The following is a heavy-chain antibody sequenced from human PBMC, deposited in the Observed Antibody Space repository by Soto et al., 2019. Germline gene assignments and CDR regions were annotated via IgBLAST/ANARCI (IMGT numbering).Heavy chain of an antibody. CDR1: GFTFSSYS. Sequence: PGGSLRLSCAASGFTFSSYSIYWVSQAPGTGLEWVSGIGGGGSGTYYADSVEGRFTIFRGYSKNTLYLQMNSLRAEDTPVNYCAKDSSNYHHTFNYWRQRTLVTVSS. CDR3: AKDSSNYHHTFNY. J-gene: IGHJ4*02. V-gene: IGHV3-23*01. D-gene: IGHD3-22*01. CDR2: IGGGGSGT.